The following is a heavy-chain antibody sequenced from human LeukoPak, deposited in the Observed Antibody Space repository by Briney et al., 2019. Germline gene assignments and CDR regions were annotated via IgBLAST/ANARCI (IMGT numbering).Heavy chain of an antibody. Sequence: SGGSLRLSCAASGFTFSSYSMNWVRQAPGKGLVWVSRINSDGSSTSYADSVKGRFTISRDNAKNTLYLQMNSLRAEDTAVYYCASPPIAAQDYWGQGTLVTVSS. CDR2: INSDGSST. CDR1: GFTFSSYS. J-gene: IGHJ4*02. V-gene: IGHV3-74*01. CDR3: ASPPIAAQDY. D-gene: IGHD6-25*01.